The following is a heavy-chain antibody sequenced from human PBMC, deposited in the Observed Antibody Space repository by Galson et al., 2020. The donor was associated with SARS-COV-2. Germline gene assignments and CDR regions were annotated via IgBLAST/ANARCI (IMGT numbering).Heavy chain of an antibody. CDR3: AKGLPNIVATIRLYFQH. CDR1: GFTFSSYA. D-gene: IGHD5-12*01. CDR2: ISGSGGST. Sequence: GGSLRLSCAASGFTFSSYAMSWVRQAPGKGLEWVSAISGSGGSTYYADSVKGRFTISRDNSKNTLYLQMNSLRAEDTAVYYCAKGLPNIVATIRLYFQHWGQGTLVTVSS. V-gene: IGHV3-23*01. J-gene: IGHJ1*01.